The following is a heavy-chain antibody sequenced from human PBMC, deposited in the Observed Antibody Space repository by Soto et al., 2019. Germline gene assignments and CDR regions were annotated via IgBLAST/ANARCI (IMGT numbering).Heavy chain of an antibody. D-gene: IGHD3-3*01. Sequence: GGSLRLSCAASGFTFDDYTMHWVRHAPGKGLEWVSLISWDGGSTYYADSVKGRFTISRDNSKNSLYLQMNSLRTEDTALYYCAKGGITIPPGFWGQGTMVTVSS. V-gene: IGHV3-43*01. CDR2: ISWDGGST. CDR3: AKGGITIPPGF. J-gene: IGHJ3*01. CDR1: GFTFDDYT.